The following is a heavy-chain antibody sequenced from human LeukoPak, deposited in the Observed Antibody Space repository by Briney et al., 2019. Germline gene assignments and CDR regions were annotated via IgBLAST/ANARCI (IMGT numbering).Heavy chain of an antibody. J-gene: IGHJ4*02. CDR1: GYTFTSYA. CDR3: ATGGIAAVFDY. V-gene: IGHV1-3*01. Sequence: ASVKVSCKAPGYTFTSYAMHWVRQAPGQRLEWMGWINAGNGNTKYSQKFQGRVTITRDTSASTAYMELSSLRSEDTAVYYCATGGIAAVFDYWGQGTLVTVSS. D-gene: IGHD6-13*01. CDR2: INAGNGNT.